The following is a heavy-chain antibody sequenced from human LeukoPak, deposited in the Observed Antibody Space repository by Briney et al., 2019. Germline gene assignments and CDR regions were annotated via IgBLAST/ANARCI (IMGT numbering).Heavy chain of an antibody. Sequence: QAGGSLRLSCGGSGFTFGDYTMSWFRQAPGKGLEWVGFIRNRVYGGTPEYAASVQGRFTISRDDSKSVAYLQVNSLKTEDTARYYCSRCLIVGVAGVACLDSWGQGTLVTVSS. CDR1: GFTFGDYT. CDR3: SRCLIVGVAGVACLDS. D-gene: IGHD1-26*01. CDR2: IRNRVYGGTP. J-gene: IGHJ4*02. V-gene: IGHV3-49*03.